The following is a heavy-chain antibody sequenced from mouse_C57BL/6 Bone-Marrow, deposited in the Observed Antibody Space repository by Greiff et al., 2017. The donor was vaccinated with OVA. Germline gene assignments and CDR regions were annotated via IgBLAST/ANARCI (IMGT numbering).Heavy chain of an antibody. CDR3: ARRERERYFDV. CDR1: GFTFSDYG. V-gene: IGHV5-17*01. CDR2: ISSGSSTI. Sequence: EVQRVESGGGLVKPGGSLKLSCAASGFTFSDYGMHWVRQAPEKGLEGVAYISSGSSTIYYADTVKGRFTISRDNAKNTLFLQMTSLRSEDTAMYYCARRERERYFDVWGTGTTVTVSS. J-gene: IGHJ1*03.